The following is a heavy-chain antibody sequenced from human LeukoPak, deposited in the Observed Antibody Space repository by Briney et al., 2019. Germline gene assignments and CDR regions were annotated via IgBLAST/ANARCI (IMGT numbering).Heavy chain of an antibody. Sequence: ASVKVSCKASGYTFTSYDINWVRQATGQGLEWMGWMNPNSGNTGYAQKFQGRVTITRNTSISTAYMELSSLRSEDTAVYYCARGGGSGSYYTDLYYYYYMDVWGKGTTVTVSS. CDR2: MNPNSGNT. CDR1: GYTFTSYD. V-gene: IGHV1-8*03. CDR3: ARGGGSGSYYTDLYYYYYMDV. J-gene: IGHJ6*03. D-gene: IGHD3-10*01.